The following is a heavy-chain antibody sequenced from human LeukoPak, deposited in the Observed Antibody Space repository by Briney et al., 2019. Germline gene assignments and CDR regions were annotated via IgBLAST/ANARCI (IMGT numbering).Heavy chain of an antibody. Sequence: GGSLRLSCAASGFTFSSYDMSWVRQAPGKGLEWVSAVSGSGGSTYYADSVKGRFTISRDNSKSTLFLQTNSLRAEDTAVYYCAKDSHSGTYFDSWGRGTLVTVSS. CDR2: VSGSGGST. CDR1: GFTFSSYD. J-gene: IGHJ4*02. D-gene: IGHD1-26*01. V-gene: IGHV3-23*01. CDR3: AKDSHSGTYFDS.